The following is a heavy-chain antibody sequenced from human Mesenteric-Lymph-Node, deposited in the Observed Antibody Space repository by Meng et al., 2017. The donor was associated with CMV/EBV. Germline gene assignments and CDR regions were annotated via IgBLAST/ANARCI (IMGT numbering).Heavy chain of an antibody. CDR3: ARLLSVAGIRG. Sequence: GSLRLSCTVSGGSISNYFWSWIRQPPGKGLEWIGEINHSGSTNYNPSLKSRVTISVDTSKNQFSLKLSSVTAADTAVYYCARLLSVAGIRGWGQGTLVTVSS. J-gene: IGHJ4*02. CDR1: GGSISNYF. CDR2: INHSGST. D-gene: IGHD6-19*01. V-gene: IGHV4-34*01.